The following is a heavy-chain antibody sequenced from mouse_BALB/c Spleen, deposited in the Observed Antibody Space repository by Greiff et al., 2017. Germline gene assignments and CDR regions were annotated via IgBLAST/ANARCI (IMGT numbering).Heavy chain of an antibody. CDR3: TNYYGSSYLAWFAY. Sequence: QVQLQQSGAELVRPGASVTLSCKASGYTFTDYEMHWVKQTPVHGLEWIGAIDPETGGTAYNQKFKGKATLTADKSSSTAYMELRSLTSEGSAVYYCTNYYGSSYLAWFAYWGQGTLVTVSA. J-gene: IGHJ3*01. V-gene: IGHV1-15*01. CDR1: GYTFTDYE. CDR2: IDPETGGT. D-gene: IGHD1-1*01.